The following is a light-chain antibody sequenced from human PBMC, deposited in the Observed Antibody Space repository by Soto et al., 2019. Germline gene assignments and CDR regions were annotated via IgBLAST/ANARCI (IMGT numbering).Light chain of an antibody. Sequence: EIAMTQSPATLSVSPGERATLSCRASQSVRSNLAWYQQKPGQAPRLVIYGASTRATGIPARFSGSGSVTEFTLTISSLQSEDFSVYYCQHYNNWPPWTFGQGTKVEIK. CDR2: GAS. CDR3: QHYNNWPPWT. V-gene: IGKV3-15*01. J-gene: IGKJ1*01. CDR1: QSVRSN.